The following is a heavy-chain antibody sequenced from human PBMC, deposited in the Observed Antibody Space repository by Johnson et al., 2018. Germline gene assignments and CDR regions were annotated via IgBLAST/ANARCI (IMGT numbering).Heavy chain of an antibody. Sequence: QVQLQQWGAGLLKPSETLSLTCSVSGDSITSGTSYWSWIRQHPGKGLEWIGYIYHVGNTNYNPSLGSRATISVDSSKNQFSLKLKSVTAADTAVYYCARDNRVFSDYAANRFDPWGQGILVTVSS. D-gene: IGHD4-17*01. V-gene: IGHV4-31*03. CDR1: GDSITSGTSY. J-gene: IGHJ5*02. CDR3: ARDNRVFSDYAANRFDP. CDR2: IYHVGNT.